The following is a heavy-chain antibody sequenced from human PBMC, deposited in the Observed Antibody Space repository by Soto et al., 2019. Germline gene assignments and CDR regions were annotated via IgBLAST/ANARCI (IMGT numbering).Heavy chain of an antibody. CDR1: GFTFSDYY. J-gene: IGHJ3*01. D-gene: IGHD1-1*01. V-gene: IGHV3-11*01. CDR3: AKDWGTEGYSVRAFDV. CDR2: ISSSGSTI. Sequence: PXGSLSLSCAACGFTFSDYYMSWIRQAPGKGLEWVSYISSSGSTIDYAVFVKGRFTISRDNSKNMLYLQMNSLTVEDTAVYYCAKDWGTEGYSVRAFDVWGQGTVVTVS.